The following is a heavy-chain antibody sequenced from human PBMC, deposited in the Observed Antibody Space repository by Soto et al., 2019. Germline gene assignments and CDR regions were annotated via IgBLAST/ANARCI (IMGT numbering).Heavy chain of an antibody. Sequence: QVQLVQSGAEVRKPGASGKVSCKASGYIFTSHYMHWVRQAPGQGLEWMGIINPSGGGTSYAQKFQGRVNMTRDTSTSTVYMELSSLRSEDTAVYYCARESTLAYWGQGTLVTVSS. J-gene: IGHJ4*02. V-gene: IGHV1-46*01. CDR2: INPSGGGT. CDR1: GYIFTSHY. CDR3: ARESTLAY.